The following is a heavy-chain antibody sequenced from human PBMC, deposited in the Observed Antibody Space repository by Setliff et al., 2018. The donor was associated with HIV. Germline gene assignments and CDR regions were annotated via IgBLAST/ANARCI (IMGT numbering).Heavy chain of an antibody. Sequence: SVKVSCKASGGTFSSYSITWVRQAPGRGLEWVGGIIPIFGTTNYAQNFQGRVTISADESTSTAYMELSSLRSEDTAVYYCARGRHAVVVTALEHDYWGQGTLVTVSS. V-gene: IGHV1-69*13. J-gene: IGHJ4*02. D-gene: IGHD2-21*02. CDR3: ARGRHAVVVTALEHDY. CDR2: IIPIFGTT. CDR1: GGTFSSYS.